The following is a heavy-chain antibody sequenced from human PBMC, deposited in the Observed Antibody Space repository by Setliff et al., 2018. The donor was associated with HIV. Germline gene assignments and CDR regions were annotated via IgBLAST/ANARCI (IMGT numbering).Heavy chain of an antibody. CDR1: GYTFSSYA. J-gene: IGHJ6*02. Sequence: SVKVSCKASGYTFSSYAINWVRQAPGQGLEWMGGIIPILGMSIYAQKFQGRVTITADESTSTAYMELSSLRSDDTAVYYCARGGVCTSTSCGGNYYYGMDVWGQGTTVTVSS. CDR2: IIPILGMS. CDR3: ARGGVCTSTSCGGNYYYGMDV. V-gene: IGHV1-69*10. D-gene: IGHD2-2*01.